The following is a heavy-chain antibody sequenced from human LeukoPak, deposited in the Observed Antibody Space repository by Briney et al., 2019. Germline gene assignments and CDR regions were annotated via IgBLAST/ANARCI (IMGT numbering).Heavy chain of an antibody. CDR3: ARGYSGGWYGSLPFLHDAFDI. Sequence: GGSLRLSCAASGFTFSSYAMHWVRQAPGKGLEWVAVISHDGINKYYADSVKGRFTISRDNSKNTLYLQMNSLRAEDTAVYNCARGYSGGWYGSLPFLHDAFDIWGQGTMVTVSP. V-gene: IGHV3-30*14. D-gene: IGHD6-19*01. CDR2: ISHDGINK. J-gene: IGHJ3*02. CDR1: GFTFSSYA.